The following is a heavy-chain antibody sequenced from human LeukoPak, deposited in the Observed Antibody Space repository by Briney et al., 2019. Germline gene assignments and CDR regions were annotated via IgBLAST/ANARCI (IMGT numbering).Heavy chain of an antibody. V-gene: IGHV3-7*01. J-gene: IGHJ4*02. CDR1: RFIFSSYW. CDR3: ARHVRFEGVDY. D-gene: IGHD3-3*01. CDR2: IKQDGSEK. Sequence: PGASLRLSCAASRFIFSSYWMSWVRQAPGKGLEWVANIKQDGSEKYYVDSVKGRFTISRDNAKNSLFLQMNSLRAEDTAVYYCARHVRFEGVDYWGQGTLVTVSS.